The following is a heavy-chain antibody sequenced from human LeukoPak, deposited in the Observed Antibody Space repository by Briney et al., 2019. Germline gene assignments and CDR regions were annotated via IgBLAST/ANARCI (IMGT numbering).Heavy chain of an antibody. CDR3: ARIAAAGFLGWFDP. CDR1: DGSISSYY. J-gene: IGHJ5*02. Sequence: SETLSLTCTVSDGSISSYYWGWIRQPPGKGLEWIGYIYYSGSTNYNPSLKSRVTMSVNTSKNQSSLKLSSVTAADTAVYYCARIAAAGFLGWFDPWGQGILVTVSS. D-gene: IGHD6-13*01. V-gene: IGHV4-59*08. CDR2: IYYSGST.